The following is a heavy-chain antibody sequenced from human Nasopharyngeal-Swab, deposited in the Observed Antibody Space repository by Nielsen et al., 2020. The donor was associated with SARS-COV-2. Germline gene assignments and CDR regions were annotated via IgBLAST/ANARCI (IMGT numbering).Heavy chain of an antibody. CDR2: ISSNGDDT. D-gene: IGHD1-26*01. CDR3: TRDKTGSGDY. V-gene: IGHV3-64*01. J-gene: IGHJ4*02. CDR1: GFTFNIHP. Sequence: GESLKISCAASGFTFNIHPLHWVRQAPGKGLEYVSSISSNGDDTYYANSVKGRFTISRDNSKNTLYLQMGTLRAEDMAVYYCTRDKTGSGDYWGQGTLVTVSS.